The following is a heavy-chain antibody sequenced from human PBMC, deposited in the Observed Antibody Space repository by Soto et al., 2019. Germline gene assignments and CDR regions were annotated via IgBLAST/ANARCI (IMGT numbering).Heavy chain of an antibody. J-gene: IGHJ4*02. Sequence: EVQLLESGGGLVQPGGSLRLSCAASGFTFSSYAMRWVRQAPVKGLEWVSAISGSGGSTYYADSVKGRFTISRDNSKNTLYLQMNSLRAEDTAVYYCARRGSGSYYDYWVQGTLVTVSS. CDR2: ISGSGGST. D-gene: IGHD1-26*01. CDR1: GFTFSSYA. V-gene: IGHV3-23*01. CDR3: ARRGSGSYYDY.